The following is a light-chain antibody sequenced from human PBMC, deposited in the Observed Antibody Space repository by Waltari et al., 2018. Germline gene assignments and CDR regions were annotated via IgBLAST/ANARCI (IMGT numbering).Light chain of an antibody. Sequence: DTVMTQSPATLSVSPGEGAPLSCRASQTTYTNLAWYQQKPGQVPRLLIYGSSTRATGIPARFSGSGSGTEFTLTISSLQSEDVAVYYCQQYSRWPLTFGGGTKVEIK. CDR3: QQYSRWPLT. J-gene: IGKJ4*01. V-gene: IGKV3-15*01. CDR2: GSS. CDR1: QTTYTN.